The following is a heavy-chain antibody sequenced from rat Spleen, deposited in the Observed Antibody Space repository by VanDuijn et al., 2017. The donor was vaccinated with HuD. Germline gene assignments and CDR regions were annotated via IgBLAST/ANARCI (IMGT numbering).Heavy chain of an antibody. Sequence: EVQLVESGGGLVQPGRSLKLSCAASGFTLSDYVMHWIRQAPTKGLEWVASISPSGGSTHYRDSAKGRFTISRDSAKSTLYLQMDSLRSEDTAIYYCTRQRGDGSYHGGLDYWGQGVMVTVSS. V-gene: IGHV5-19*01. D-gene: IGHD1-12*01. CDR1: GFTLSDYV. CDR3: TRQRGDGSYHGGLDY. J-gene: IGHJ2*01. CDR2: ISPSGGST.